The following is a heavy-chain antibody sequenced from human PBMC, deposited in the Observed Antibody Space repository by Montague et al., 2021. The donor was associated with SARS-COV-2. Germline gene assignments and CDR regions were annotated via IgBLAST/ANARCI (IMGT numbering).Heavy chain of an antibody. V-gene: IGHV4-34*01. CDR1: GGSFSNYY. Sequence: SETLSLTCALSGGSFSNYYWSWIRQPPGKGLEWIGEISHSGSTNYNPSLKSRVTISIDTSKNQFSLKLSSVTAADTAVYYCARFAYRLLSIASYYGMDVWGQGTTVTVSS. J-gene: IGHJ6*02. D-gene: IGHD2-2*01. CDR2: ISHSGST. CDR3: ARFAYRLLSIASYYGMDV.